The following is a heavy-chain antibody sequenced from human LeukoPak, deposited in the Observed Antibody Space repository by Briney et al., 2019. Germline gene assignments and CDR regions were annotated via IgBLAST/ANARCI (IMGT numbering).Heavy chain of an antibody. CDR1: GYTFTSYD. J-gene: IGHJ6*03. V-gene: IGHV1-8*01. CDR3: ARASSSSEHYYYYYYMDV. Sequence: ASVKVSCKASGYTFTSYDINWVRQATGQGLEWMGWMNPNSGNTGYAQKFQGRVTMTRNTSISTAYMELSSLRSEDTAVYYCARASSSSEHYYYYYYMDVWGKGTTVTVSS. D-gene: IGHD6-6*01. CDR2: MNPNSGNT.